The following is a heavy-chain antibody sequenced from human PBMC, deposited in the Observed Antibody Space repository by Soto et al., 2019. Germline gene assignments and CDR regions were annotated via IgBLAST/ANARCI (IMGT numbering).Heavy chain of an antibody. CDR3: ARDYYGSGSIYDY. CDR2: IHDSGRT. D-gene: IGHD3-10*01. CDR1: GGSITSRTFF. Sequence: PSETLSLTCTVSGGSITSRTFFWGWIRQPPGKGLEWIGTIHDSGRTYYNPSLKSRVTISVDTSKNQFSLKLSSVTAADTAVYFCARDYYGSGSIYDYWGQGTLVTVSS. V-gene: IGHV4-39*02. J-gene: IGHJ4*02.